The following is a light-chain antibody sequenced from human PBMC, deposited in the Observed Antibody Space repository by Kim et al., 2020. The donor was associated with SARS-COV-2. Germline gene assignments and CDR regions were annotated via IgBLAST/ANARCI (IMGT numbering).Light chain of an antibody. J-gene: IGLJ2*01. CDR3: LLSYGDTRKI. CDR1: TGTLTSGHF. Sequence: GGTVTLTCGSNTGTLTSGHFPYWSQQKPGQAPRALIYNTDYKYSWTPARFSGSLLGGKAALILSDAQAEDEADYYCLLSYGDTRKIFGGGTQLTVL. CDR2: NTD. V-gene: IGLV7-46*01.